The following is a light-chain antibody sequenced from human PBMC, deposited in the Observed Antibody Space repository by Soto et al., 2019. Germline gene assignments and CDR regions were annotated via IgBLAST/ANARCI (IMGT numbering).Light chain of an antibody. J-gene: IGKJ5*01. CDR1: QSVSTY. CDR3: QQRSSWPS. CDR2: DAS. V-gene: IGKV3-11*01. Sequence: DILLTQSPSTLSLSPGERATLSCRASQSVSTYLAWYQQKPGQAPRLLIYDASNRATGIPARLSGSGSGTDFTLTISSLEPEDFAVYHCQQRSSWPSFGQGTRLEIK.